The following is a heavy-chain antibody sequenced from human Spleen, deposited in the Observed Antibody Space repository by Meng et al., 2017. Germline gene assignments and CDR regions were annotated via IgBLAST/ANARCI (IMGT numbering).Heavy chain of an antibody. D-gene: IGHD5-18*01. J-gene: IGHJ4*02. Sequence: QVRVQHWGAVTLRPSVTLSLTWALYGGSFSVYYWSRIRQAPWKGLEWIGEINHSGSTNYNPSLKSRVTISVDTSKNQFSLKLTSVTAADTAVYYCARGKDTGGELWLWSASVGSFDYWGQGTLVTVSS. CDR2: INHSGST. CDR1: GGSFSVYY. CDR3: ARGKDTGGELWLWSASVGSFDY. V-gene: IGHV4-34*01.